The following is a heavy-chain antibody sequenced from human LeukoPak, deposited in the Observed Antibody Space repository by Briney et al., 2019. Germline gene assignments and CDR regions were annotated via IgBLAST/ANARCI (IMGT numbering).Heavy chain of an antibody. Sequence: GGSLRLSCAASGFTFSSYAMHWVRQAPGKGLEWVAVISYDGSNKYYADSVKGRFTISRDNSKNTLYLQMNSLRAEDSAVYYCARATGIAAVYWGQGTLVTVSS. V-gene: IGHV3-30-3*01. D-gene: IGHD6-13*01. CDR2: ISYDGSNK. CDR3: ARATGIAAVY. CDR1: GFTFSSYA. J-gene: IGHJ4*02.